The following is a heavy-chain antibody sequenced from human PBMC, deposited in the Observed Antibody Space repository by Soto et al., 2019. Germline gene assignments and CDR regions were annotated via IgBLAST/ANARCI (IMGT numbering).Heavy chain of an antibody. J-gene: IGHJ3*02. V-gene: IGHV3-23*01. CDR2: ISGSGGRT. Sequence: PGGSLRLSCAACGFTFTNYALKWVPQAPGKGPEWVSRISGSGGRTYYADSVKGRFAISRDDSKNTLYLQMNSLRAEDTAVYYYAEDRADIGMVDGFDSCGKGTRVTVAS. CDR3: AEDRADIGMVDGFDS. D-gene: IGHD2-15*01. CDR1: GFTFTNYA.